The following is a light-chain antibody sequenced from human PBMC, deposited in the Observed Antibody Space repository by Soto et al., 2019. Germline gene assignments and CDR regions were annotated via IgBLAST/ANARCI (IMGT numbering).Light chain of an antibody. J-gene: IGKJ2*01. CDR3: QQYKSYPYP. CDR2: KAS. V-gene: IGKV1-5*03. CDR1: QSISSW. Sequence: DIQMTQSPSTLSASVGDRVTITCRASQSISSWLAWYQQKPGKAPKLLIYKASSLESGVPSRFSGSGSGTEFTLTISSLEPDDFATYYCQQYKSYPYPFGQGAKLDIK.